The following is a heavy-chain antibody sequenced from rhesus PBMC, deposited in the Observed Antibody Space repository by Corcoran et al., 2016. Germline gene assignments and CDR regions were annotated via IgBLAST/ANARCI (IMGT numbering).Heavy chain of an antibody. CDR2: IYWDDDK. J-gene: IGHJ4*01. Sequence: QVTLKESGPALVKPTQTLTLTCTFSGFSLSTSGMGVGWIRQPPGKALEWLASIYWDDDKYSSTSLKSRLTISKDTSKNQVVLTMTNMDPVDTAPYYCARVYCSITYCSSYYFDYGGQGDLVTVSS. CDR1: GFSLSTSGMG. V-gene: IGHV2S1*01. CDR3: ARVYCSITYCSSYYFDY. D-gene: IGHD2-15*01.